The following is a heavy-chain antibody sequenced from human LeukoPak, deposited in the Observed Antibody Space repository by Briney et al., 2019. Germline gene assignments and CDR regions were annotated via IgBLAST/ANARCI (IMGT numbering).Heavy chain of an antibody. D-gene: IGHD1-26*01. CDR2: ISSSSSYI. V-gene: IGHV3-21*01. CDR3: ARDDSGAFDI. CDR1: GFTFSSYS. Sequence: GGSLRLSRAASGFTFSSYSMNWVRQAPGKGLEWVSSISSSSSYIYYADSVKGRFTISRDNAKNSLYLQMNSLRAEDTAVYYCARDDSGAFDIWGQGTMVTVSS. J-gene: IGHJ3*02.